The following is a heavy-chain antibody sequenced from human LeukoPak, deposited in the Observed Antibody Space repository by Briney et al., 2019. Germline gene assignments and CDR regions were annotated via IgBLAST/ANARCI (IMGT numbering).Heavy chain of an antibody. CDR2: INPNSGGT. CDR3: ARIYSSSWYRVRGNLHFDY. CDR1: GYTFTGYY. V-gene: IGHV1-2*02. J-gene: IGHJ4*02. Sequence: GASVKVSCKASGYTFTGYYMHWVRQAPGQGLEWMGWINPNSGGTNYAQKFQGRVTMTRDTSISTAYMELSRLRSDDTAVYYCARIYSSSWYRVRGNLHFDYWGQGTLVTVSS. D-gene: IGHD6-13*01.